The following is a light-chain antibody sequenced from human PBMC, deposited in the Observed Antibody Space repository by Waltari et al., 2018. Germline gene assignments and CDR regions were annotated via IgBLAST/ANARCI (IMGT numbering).Light chain of an antibody. V-gene: IGLV2-14*03. Sequence: QSALTQPASVSGSPGQSITISCTGTSSDVGGYNYVSWYQQHPGKAPKLMIYDVSNRPSGVSNRLSGSKSGKTASLTISGLQAEDEADYYCSSYTSSSTRVFGGGTKLTVL. CDR3: SSYTSSSTRV. J-gene: IGLJ3*02. CDR1: SSDVGGYNY. CDR2: DVS.